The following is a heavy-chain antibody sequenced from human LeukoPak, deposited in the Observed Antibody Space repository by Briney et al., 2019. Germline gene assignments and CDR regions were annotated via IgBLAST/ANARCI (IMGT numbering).Heavy chain of an antibody. CDR1: GFTFNTYW. J-gene: IGHJ4*02. D-gene: IGHD2-15*01. CDR2: IKQDGSEK. Sequence: GGSLRLSCAASGFTFNTYWMTWVRQAPGKGLEWVANIKQDGSEKYYVDSVKGRFTISRDNSKSTLYLQMNSLRAEDTAVYYCAKGHCSGGSCYGSYFDYWGQGTLVTVSS. CDR3: AKGHCSGGSCYGSYFDY. V-gene: IGHV3-7*01.